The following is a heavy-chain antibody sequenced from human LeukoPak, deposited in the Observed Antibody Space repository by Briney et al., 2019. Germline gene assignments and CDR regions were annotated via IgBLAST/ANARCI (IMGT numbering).Heavy chain of an antibody. D-gene: IGHD2-15*01. J-gene: IGHJ6*02. V-gene: IGHV4-4*07. CDR1: GGSISSYY. Sequence: SETLSLTYTVSGGSISSYYWSWLRQPAGKGLEWIGRIYTSGSTNYNPSLKSRVTMSVDTSKNQFSLKLSSGTAADTAVYYCARGPIDGSYYYYGMDVWGQGTTVTVSS. CDR2: IYTSGST. CDR3: ARGPIDGSYYYYGMDV.